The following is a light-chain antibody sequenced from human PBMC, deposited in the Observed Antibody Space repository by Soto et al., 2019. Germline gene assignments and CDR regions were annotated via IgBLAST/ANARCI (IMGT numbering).Light chain of an antibody. J-gene: IGLJ1*01. Sequence: ALAQPPSASWSPGQSVTISCTGTSSDVGGYNYVSWYQQHPGKAPRLMIYEVSKRPSGVPDRFSGSKSGSTASLTVSGLQAEDEADYYCSSYAGSNTYVFGTGTKVTVL. CDR1: SSDVGGYNY. V-gene: IGLV2-8*01. CDR3: SSYAGSNTYV. CDR2: EVS.